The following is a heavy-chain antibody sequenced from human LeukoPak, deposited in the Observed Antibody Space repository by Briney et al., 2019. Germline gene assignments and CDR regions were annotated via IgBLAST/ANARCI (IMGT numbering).Heavy chain of an antibody. CDR1: GFTFSSYD. CDR3: ARGVWGPVRGKGGTSCYTTGFDY. V-gene: IGHV3-13*01. J-gene: IGHJ4*02. Sequence: GGSLRLSCAASGFTFSSYDMHWVRQATGKGLEWVSAIGTAGDTYYPGSVKGRFTISRENAKNSLYLQMNSLRAGDTAVYYCARGVWGPVRGKGGTSCYTTGFDYWGQGTLVTVSS. D-gene: IGHD2-2*02. CDR2: IGTAGDT.